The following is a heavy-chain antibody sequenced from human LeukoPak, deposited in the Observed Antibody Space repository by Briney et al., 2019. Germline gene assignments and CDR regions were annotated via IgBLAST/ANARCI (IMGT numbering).Heavy chain of an antibody. CDR1: GGSISSYY. D-gene: IGHD4-17*01. CDR2: IYYSGST. V-gene: IGHV4-59*01. CDR3: ARVDGYGVYADLDYFDY. J-gene: IGHJ4*02. Sequence: SETLSLTCTVSGGSISSYYWSWIRQPPGKGLECIGYIYYSGSTNYNPSLKSRVTISVDTSKNQFSLKLSSVTAADTAVYYCARVDGYGVYADLDYFDYWGQGTLVTVSS.